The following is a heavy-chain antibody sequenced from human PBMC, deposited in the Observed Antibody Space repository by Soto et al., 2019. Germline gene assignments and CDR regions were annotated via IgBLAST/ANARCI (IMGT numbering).Heavy chain of an antibody. D-gene: IGHD1-26*01. J-gene: IGHJ4*02. CDR3: TRGGTTTTYWGLFNY. CDR1: GFTFSNYW. CDR2: INSDGTTT. V-gene: IGHV3-74*03. Sequence: EVQLVESGGGLVQPGGSLRLSCAASGFTFSNYWIHWVRQVPGKGLVWVSRINSDGTTTTYADFVKGRFTISRDNAKNTLYLQMDNLGADDTAVYYCTRGGTTTTYWGLFNYWGQGAVVTVSS.